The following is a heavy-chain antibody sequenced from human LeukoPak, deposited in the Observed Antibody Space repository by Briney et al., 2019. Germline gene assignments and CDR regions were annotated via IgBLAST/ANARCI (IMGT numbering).Heavy chain of an antibody. CDR1: GGSFSGYY. V-gene: IGHV4-34*01. J-gene: IGHJ4*02. CDR2: INHSGST. Sequence: SETLSLTCAVYGGSFSGYYWSWIRQPPGKGLEWIGKINHSGSTNYNPSLKSRVTISVDTSKNQFSLKLSSVTAADTAVYYCARGPVGAFYLDYWGQGTLVTVSS. CDR3: ARGPVGAFYLDY. D-gene: IGHD1-26*01.